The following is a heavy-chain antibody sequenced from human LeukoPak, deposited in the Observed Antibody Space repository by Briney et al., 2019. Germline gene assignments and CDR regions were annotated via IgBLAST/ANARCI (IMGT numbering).Heavy chain of an antibody. D-gene: IGHD6-19*01. V-gene: IGHV1-8*01. Sequence: GASVKVSCKASGYTFTSYDINWVRQAAGQGLEGMGWMNPNSGNTGYAQKFQGRVTMTRNTSISTAYMELSSLRSEDTAVYYCARGRTAGIAVAGRGADYWGQGTLVTVSS. CDR2: MNPNSGNT. CDR1: GYTFTSYD. J-gene: IGHJ4*02. CDR3: ARGRTAGIAVAGRGADY.